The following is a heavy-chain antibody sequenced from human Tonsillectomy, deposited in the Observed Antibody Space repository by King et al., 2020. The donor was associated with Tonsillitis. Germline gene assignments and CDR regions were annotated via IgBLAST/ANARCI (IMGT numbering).Heavy chain of an antibody. CDR2: ISSSSSTI. V-gene: IGHV3-48*04. CDR1: GFTFSSYS. Sequence: VQLVESGGGLVQPGGSLRLSCAASGFTFSSYSMNWVRQAPGKGLEWVSYISSSSSTIYYADSVKGRFTISRDNAKNSLYLQMNSLRAEDTAVYYCAGGGTYSITYYLGQGTLVTVSS. CDR3: AGGGTYSITYY. D-gene: IGHD2/OR15-2a*01. J-gene: IGHJ4*03.